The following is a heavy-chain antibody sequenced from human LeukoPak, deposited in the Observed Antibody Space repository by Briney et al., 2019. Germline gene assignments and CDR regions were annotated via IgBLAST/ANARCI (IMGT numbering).Heavy chain of an antibody. CDR3: ARGASRSFDS. CDR2: MNAISGNT. D-gene: IGHD3-3*01. J-gene: IGHJ4*02. Sequence: ASVKVSCKASGYTFTSYDINWVRQATGQGLEWMGWMNAISGNTGYAQKFQGRVTMTRDTSISTAYMEVSSLRSEDTAVYYCARGASRSFDSWGQGTLVSVSS. V-gene: IGHV1-8*01. CDR1: GYTFTSYD.